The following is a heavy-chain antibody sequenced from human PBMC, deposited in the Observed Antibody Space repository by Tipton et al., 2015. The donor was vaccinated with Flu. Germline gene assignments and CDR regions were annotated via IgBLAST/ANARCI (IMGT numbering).Heavy chain of an antibody. V-gene: IGHV3-23*01. CDR3: ATTIHAYCGGDFHAEYYES. CDR1: GFSFSSYA. D-gene: IGHD2-21*02. CDR2: ITGSGSFT. J-gene: IGHJ1*01. Sequence: SLRLSCAASGFSFSSYAMTWVRHVPGKGLQWVSRITGSGSFTNYAGSVRGRFSISRDNSKNTLYLQLNSLRAEDTAVYYCATTIHAYCGGDFHAEYYESWGRGTLVTVSS.